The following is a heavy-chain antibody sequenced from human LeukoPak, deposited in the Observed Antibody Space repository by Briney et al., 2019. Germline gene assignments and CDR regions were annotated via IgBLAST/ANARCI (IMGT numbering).Heavy chain of an antibody. J-gene: IGHJ4*02. CDR3: ARLAYCGGDCCPFDY. V-gene: IGHV5-51*01. CDR2: IYPGDSDT. D-gene: IGHD2-21*01. CDR1: GYSFTTYW. Sequence: GESLKISCKGSGYSFTTYWIGWVRQMPGKGLEWMGIIYPGDSDTRYSPSFQGQVTISADKSISTAYLQWSSLKASDTAMYYCARLAYCGGDCCPFDYWGQGTLVTVSS.